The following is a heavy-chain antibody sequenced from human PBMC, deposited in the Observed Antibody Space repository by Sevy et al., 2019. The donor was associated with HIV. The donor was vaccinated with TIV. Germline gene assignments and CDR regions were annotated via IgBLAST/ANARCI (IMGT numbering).Heavy chain of an antibody. J-gene: IGHJ6*02. CDR2: IYYSGTT. V-gene: IGHV4-59*01. CDR3: ARRVAGEPYYYGMDV. D-gene: IGHD3-16*01. CDR1: GGTINSYF. Sequence: SETLSLMCSVHGGTINSYFWNWIRQPPGKGLEWIGNIYYSGTTKYNPSLKSRVTIPVDPSKNQFSLRLASVTAADTAVYYCARRVAGEPYYYGMDVWGQGTTVTVSS.